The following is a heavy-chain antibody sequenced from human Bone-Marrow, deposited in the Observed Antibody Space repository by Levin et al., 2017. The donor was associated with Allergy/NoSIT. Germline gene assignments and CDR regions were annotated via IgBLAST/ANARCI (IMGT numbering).Heavy chain of an antibody. CDR2: VSGSGGAT. CDR3: AKSYSSGWYVGGWFDP. CDR1: GFTFSSFA. Sequence: PGGSLRLSCAASGFTFSSFAMNWVRQAPGKGLEWVAGVSGSGGATYYADPVKGRFIISRDNSKNTLYLQMNSLRAADTAVYFCAKSYSSGWYVGGWFDPWGQGTLVTVSS. V-gene: IGHV3-23*01. J-gene: IGHJ5*02. D-gene: IGHD6-19*01.